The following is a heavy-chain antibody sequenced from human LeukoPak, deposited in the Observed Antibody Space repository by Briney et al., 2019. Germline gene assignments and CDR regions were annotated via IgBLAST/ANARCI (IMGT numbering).Heavy chain of an antibody. D-gene: IGHD3-10*01. Sequence: GASVKVSCKASGYTFTGYYMHWVRQAPGQGLEWMGWINPNSGGTNYAQKFQGRVTMTRDTSISTAYMELSRLRSDDTAVYYCARADSIVWFGELSFDPWGRGTLVTVSS. CDR2: INPNSGGT. J-gene: IGHJ5*02. CDR1: GYTFTGYY. V-gene: IGHV1-2*02. CDR3: ARADSIVWFGELSFDP.